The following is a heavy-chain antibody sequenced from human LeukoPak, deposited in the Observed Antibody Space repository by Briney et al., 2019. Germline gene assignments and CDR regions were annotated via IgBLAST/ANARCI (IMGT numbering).Heavy chain of an antibody. CDR2: ISSSGSTI. Sequence: GGSLRLSCAASGFTFSDYYMSWIRQAPGKGLEWVSYISSSGSTIYYADSVKGRFTISRDNAKNSLYLQMNSLRAEDTAVYYCARTYCSSTSCYDEYFQHWGQGTLVTVSS. CDR3: ARTYCSSTSCYDEYFQH. D-gene: IGHD2-2*01. CDR1: GFTFSDYY. J-gene: IGHJ1*01. V-gene: IGHV3-11*04.